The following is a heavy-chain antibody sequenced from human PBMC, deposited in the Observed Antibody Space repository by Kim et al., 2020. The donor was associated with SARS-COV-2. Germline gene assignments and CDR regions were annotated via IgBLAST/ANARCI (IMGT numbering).Heavy chain of an antibody. D-gene: IGHD3-10*01. CDR1: GYTFSNYA. J-gene: IGHJ3*02. CDR3: ARDMAGVRDAFDI. Sequence: ASVKVSCKTSGYTFSNYAMNWVRQAPGRGLECMGWINPKTGNPTYAQGFTGRFVFSSDTSVSTAYLQISSLETEDTAVYYCARDMAGVRDAFDIWGQGTM. V-gene: IGHV7-4-1*02. CDR2: INPKTGNP.